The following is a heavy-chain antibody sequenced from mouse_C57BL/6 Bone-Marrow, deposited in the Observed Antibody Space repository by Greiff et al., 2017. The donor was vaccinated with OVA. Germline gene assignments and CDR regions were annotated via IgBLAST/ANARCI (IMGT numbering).Heavy chain of an antibody. CDR1: GYTFTDYN. CDR3: AAGGYYGSRAWFAY. J-gene: IGHJ3*01. CDR2: INPNNGGT. D-gene: IGHD1-1*01. Sequence: VQLQQSGPELVKPGASVKIPCKASGYTFTDYNMDWVKQSHGKSLEWIGDINPNNGGTIYNQKFKGKATLTVDKSSSTAYMERRSLTSEDTAVYYCAAGGYYGSRAWFAYWGQGTLVTVSA. V-gene: IGHV1-18*01.